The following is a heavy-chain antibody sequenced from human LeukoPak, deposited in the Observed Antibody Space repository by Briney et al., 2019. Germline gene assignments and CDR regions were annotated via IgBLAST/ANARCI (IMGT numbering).Heavy chain of an antibody. CDR3: ARNWFDP. CDR1: GFTVSSDY. V-gene: IGHV3-53*05. Sequence: HSGGSLRPSCAASGFTVSSDYMSWVRQAPGKGLEWVPVIYRGGSTYYADSVKGRFTISRDKSKNTVYLQMNRLRFEGTAMYYSARNWFDPWGQGTLVTVSS. CDR2: IYRGGST. J-gene: IGHJ5*02.